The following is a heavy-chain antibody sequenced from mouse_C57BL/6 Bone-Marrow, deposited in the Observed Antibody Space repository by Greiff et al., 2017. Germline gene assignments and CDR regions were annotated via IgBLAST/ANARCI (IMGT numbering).Heavy chain of an antibody. D-gene: IGHD3-2*02. V-gene: IGHV1-82*01. CDR1: GYAFSSSW. Sequence: QVQLQQSGPELVKPGASVKISCKASGYAFSSSWMNWVKQRPGEGLEWIGRIYPGDGDSNYDGKFKGKTTLTANKSSSTAYMQLISLTSEDSAVYFCAKTAQEEYARDYWGQGTAVSVSS. CDR2: IYPGDGDS. CDR3: AKTAQEEYARDY. J-gene: IGHJ4*01.